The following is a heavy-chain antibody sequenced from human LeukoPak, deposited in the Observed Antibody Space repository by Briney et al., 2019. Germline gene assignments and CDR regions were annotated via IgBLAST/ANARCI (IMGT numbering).Heavy chain of an antibody. CDR1: GYTFTGYY. V-gene: IGHV1-2*02. Sequence: ASVKVSCKASGYTFTGYYMHWVRQAPGQGLEWMGWINPNSGGTNYAQKFQGRVTMTRDTSISTAYMELTWLRSDDTAVYYCARGAYYGSRSYYLLDAFDIWGQGTMVTVSS. CDR3: ARGAYYGSRSYYLLDAFDI. CDR2: INPNSGGT. D-gene: IGHD3-10*01. J-gene: IGHJ3*02.